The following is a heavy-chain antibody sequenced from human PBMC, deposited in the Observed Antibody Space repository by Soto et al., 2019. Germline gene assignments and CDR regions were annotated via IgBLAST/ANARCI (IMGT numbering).Heavy chain of an antibody. CDR3: VRGLDGTGVDL. Sequence: SRTPSLTCAISGDSVSSNTAAWSWIRSSASRGLEWLGRTYYRSNWRHDYAVSVKCRITVNPDTTKNHFSLQLNSVTPDDTAVYEGVRGLDGTGVDLWGQATLFSVSS. CDR1: GDSVSSNTAA. D-gene: IGHD6-19*01. V-gene: IGHV6-1*01. J-gene: IGHJ4*02. CDR2: TYYRSNWRH.